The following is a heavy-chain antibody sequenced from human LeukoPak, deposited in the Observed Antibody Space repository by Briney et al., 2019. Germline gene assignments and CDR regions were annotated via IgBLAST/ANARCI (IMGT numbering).Heavy chain of an antibody. CDR3: ARSYNWNYPIDY. J-gene: IGHJ4*02. Sequence: SETLSLTCTVSGGSISSYYWSWIRQPPGKGLEGIGYIYYSGSTNYNPSLKSRVTISVDTSKNQFSLKLSSVTAADTAVYYCARSYNWNYPIDYWGQGTLVTVSS. CDR2: IYYSGST. D-gene: IGHD1-7*01. CDR1: GGSISSYY. V-gene: IGHV4-59*08.